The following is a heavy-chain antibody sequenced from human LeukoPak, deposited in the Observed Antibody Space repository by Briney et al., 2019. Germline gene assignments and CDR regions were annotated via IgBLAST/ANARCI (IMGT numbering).Heavy chain of an antibody. J-gene: IGHJ4*02. CDR1: GGSVSSGSYY. CDR3: ARDGGAYYDFWSGYYAPSYFDY. CDR2: IYYSGST. V-gene: IGHV4-61*01. D-gene: IGHD3-3*01. Sequence: MPSETLSLTCTVSGGSVSSGSYYWSWIRQPPGKGLEWIGYIYYSGSTNYNPSLKSRVTISVDTSKNQFSLKLSSVTAADTAVYYCARDGGAYYDFWSGYYAPSYFDYWGQGTLVTVSS.